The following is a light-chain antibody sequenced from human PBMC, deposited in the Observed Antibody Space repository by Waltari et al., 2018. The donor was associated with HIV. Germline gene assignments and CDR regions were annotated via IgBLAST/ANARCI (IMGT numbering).Light chain of an antibody. V-gene: IGLV2-14*03. CDR2: HVD. Sequence: QSALTQPASVSGSPGQSITISCTGTSSDISTYSFVSWYQKHPDKAPNLLIYHVDNRPSGVSRRFSGSKSGDTASLTISSIQADDEADYYCSSYTTTNTVVFGGGTKFTVL. J-gene: IGLJ2*01. CDR1: SSDISTYSF. CDR3: SSYTTTNTVV.